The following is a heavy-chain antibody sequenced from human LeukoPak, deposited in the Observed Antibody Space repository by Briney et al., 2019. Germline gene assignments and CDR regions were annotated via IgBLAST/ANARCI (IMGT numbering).Heavy chain of an antibody. D-gene: IGHD3-10*01. Sequence: GGSLRLSCAASGFTFDDYGMSWVRQAPGKGLEWVSGINWNGGSTGYADSVKGRFTISGDNAKNSLYLQMNSLRAEDTALYYCASGGYGSGSYYFHDGYWGQGTLVTVSS. CDR3: ASGGYGSGSYYFHDGY. V-gene: IGHV3-20*04. CDR1: GFTFDDYG. J-gene: IGHJ4*02. CDR2: INWNGGST.